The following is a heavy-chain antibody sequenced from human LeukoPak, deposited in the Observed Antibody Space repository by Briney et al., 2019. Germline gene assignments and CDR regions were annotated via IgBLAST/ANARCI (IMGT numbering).Heavy chain of an antibody. D-gene: IGHD2-21*02. CDR3: AKNSVGVTGHNWFDP. Sequence: GESLKISCKGSGYKFTSYWIDWVRQMPGKGLEWMGTIYPGDSDTRYSPSFQGQVTISVDNSISTAYLQWSSLKASDTAMYYCAKNSVGVTGHNWFDPWGQGTLVTVSS. J-gene: IGHJ5*02. CDR1: GYKFTSYW. V-gene: IGHV5-51*01. CDR2: IYPGDSDT.